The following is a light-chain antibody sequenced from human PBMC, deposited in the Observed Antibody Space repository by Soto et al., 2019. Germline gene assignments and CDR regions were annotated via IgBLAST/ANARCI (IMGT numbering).Light chain of an antibody. V-gene: IGKV3-15*01. CDR2: GAS. J-gene: IGKJ2*01. CDR3: QQYNNWHPDT. CDR1: QSVSSN. Sequence: EIVMTQSPATLSVSPGERATLSCRASQSVSSNLAWYQQKPGQAPRLLIYGASTRATGIPARFSGSGSGTEFTLTISSRQSEDFAVYYCQQYNNWHPDTFGQGTKLEIK.